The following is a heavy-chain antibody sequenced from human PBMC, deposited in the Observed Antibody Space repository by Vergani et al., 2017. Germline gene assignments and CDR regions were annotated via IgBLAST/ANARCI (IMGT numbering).Heavy chain of an antibody. V-gene: IGHV1-69*04. Sequence: QVQLVQSGAEVKKPGSSVKVSCKASGGTFSSYAISWVRQAPGQGLEWMGRIIPILGIANYAQKFQGRVTITAEKSTSTAYMELSSLRSEDTAVYYCASTVRGVHVGWFDPWGQGTLVTVSS. CDR2: IIPILGIA. J-gene: IGHJ5*02. CDR3: ASTVRGVHVGWFDP. CDR1: GGTFSSYA. D-gene: IGHD3-10*01.